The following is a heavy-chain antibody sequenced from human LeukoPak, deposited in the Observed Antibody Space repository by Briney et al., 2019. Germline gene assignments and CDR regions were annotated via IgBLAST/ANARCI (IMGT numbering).Heavy chain of an antibody. CDR1: GYSFTSYR. CDR3: ARHYDSSGLDSDWYFDL. D-gene: IGHD3-22*01. J-gene: IGHJ2*01. V-gene: IGHV5-51*01. CDR2: IYPGDSET. Sequence: GESLKISCNCSGYSFTSYRIGWVRQMPGKGLEWVGIIYPGDSETRYSPSFQGQATISADKSISTAYLQWSSLKASDTAMYYCARHYDSSGLDSDWYFDLWGRGTLVTVSS.